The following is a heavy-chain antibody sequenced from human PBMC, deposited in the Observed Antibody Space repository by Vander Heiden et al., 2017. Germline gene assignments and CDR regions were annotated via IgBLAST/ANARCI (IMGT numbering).Heavy chain of an antibody. V-gene: IGHV3-15*01. D-gene: IGHD2-8*01. CDR2: IKSKADGGTT. Sequence: EVQLVESGGGLVKPGGSLRLSCAASGFTFSNAWMGWVRQAPGKWLEWIGRIKSKADGGTTDYAAPVKGRFTISRDDSKNTLYLQMNSLKTEDTAVYYCTPSRGFTNGVCRNWFDPWGQGTLVTVSS. CDR3: TPSRGFTNGVCRNWFDP. J-gene: IGHJ5*02. CDR1: GFTFSNAW.